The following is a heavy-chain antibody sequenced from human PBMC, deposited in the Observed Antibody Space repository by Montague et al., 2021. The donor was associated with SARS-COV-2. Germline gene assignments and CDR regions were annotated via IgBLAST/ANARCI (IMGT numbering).Heavy chain of an antibody. D-gene: IGHD2/OR15-2a*01. Sequence: PALVKPTQTLTLTCTFSGFSLNTSGMCVSWIRQPPGKALEWLALIDWTHDQYYSRSLGTRLTISPGTSKSQVVLTLTNVDTVDTATYYCARNRLSVYDFWGQGTLVTVSS. CDR1: GFSLNTSGMC. CDR2: IDWTHDQ. J-gene: IGHJ4*02. V-gene: IGHV2-70*01. CDR3: ARNRLSVYDF.